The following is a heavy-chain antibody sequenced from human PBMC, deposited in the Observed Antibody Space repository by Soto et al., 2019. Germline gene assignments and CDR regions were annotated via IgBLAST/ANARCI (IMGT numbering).Heavy chain of an antibody. J-gene: IGHJ4*02. V-gene: IGHV3-48*03. CDR1: GSTFSSYE. CDR3: ASPSAMVAAGGIPRGFDY. Sequence: PGGSLRLSCAASGSTFSSYEMNWVRQAPGKGLEWVSYISSRGSTIYYADSVKGRFTISRDNAKNSLYLQMNSLRGEDTAVYYCASPSAMVAAGGIPRGFDYWGQGILVTVSS. CDR2: ISSRGSTI. D-gene: IGHD2-15*01.